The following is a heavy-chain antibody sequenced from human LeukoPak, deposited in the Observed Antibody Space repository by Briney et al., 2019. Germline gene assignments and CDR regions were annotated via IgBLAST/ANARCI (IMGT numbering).Heavy chain of an antibody. CDR3: ARESLITMVRGDYLDAFDI. Sequence: GASVKVSCKASGYTFTGYYMHWVRQAPGQGLEWMGWINPNSGGTNYAQKFQGWVTMTRDTSISTAYMELSRLRSDDTAVYYCARESLITMVRGDYLDAFDIWGQGTMVTVSS. CDR2: INPNSGGT. V-gene: IGHV1-2*04. J-gene: IGHJ3*02. D-gene: IGHD3-10*01. CDR1: GYTFTGYY.